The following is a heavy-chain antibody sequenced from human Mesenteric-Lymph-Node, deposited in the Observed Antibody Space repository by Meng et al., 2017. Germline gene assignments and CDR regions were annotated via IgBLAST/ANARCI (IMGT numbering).Heavy chain of an antibody. V-gene: IGHV4-30-4*06. CDR3: ARDSPGGYGYFDS. D-gene: IGHD5-12*01. J-gene: IGHJ4*02. Sequence: WSGSRHHHRKELDWFSYNNYSGNTYYNQSLMRRIAISLDKSKNKFSLNMNSVTAADAAVYYCARDSPGGYGYFDSWGQGTLVTVSS. CDR2: NNYSGNT.